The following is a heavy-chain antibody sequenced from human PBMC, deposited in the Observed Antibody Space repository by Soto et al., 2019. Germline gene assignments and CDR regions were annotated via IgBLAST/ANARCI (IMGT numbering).Heavy chain of an antibody. J-gene: IGHJ4*02. Sequence: WGSLLLSCATSGFTFSIYAMSWVRQAPGKGLEWVSAISGSGGSTYYADSVKGRFTISRDNSKNTLYLQMNSLRAEDTAVYYCARYSGFTSLFDYWGRGTMVTVSS. CDR2: ISGSGGST. CDR1: GFTFSIYA. CDR3: ARYSGFTSLFDY. V-gene: IGHV3-23*01. D-gene: IGHD1-26*01.